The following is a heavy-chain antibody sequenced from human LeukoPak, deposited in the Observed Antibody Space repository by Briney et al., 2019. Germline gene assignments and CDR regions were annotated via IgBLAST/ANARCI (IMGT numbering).Heavy chain of an antibody. CDR3: ARPNYSGYDWAHFDY. Sequence: PGGSLRLSCAASGFTFSSYWMSWVRQAPGKGLEWVANIKQDGSEKYYVDSVKGRFTISRGNPKNSLYLQMNSRRAEDTAVYYCARPNYSGYDWAHFDYWGQGTLGTVSS. CDR1: GFTFSSYW. D-gene: IGHD5-12*01. V-gene: IGHV3-7*01. CDR2: IKQDGSEK. J-gene: IGHJ4*02.